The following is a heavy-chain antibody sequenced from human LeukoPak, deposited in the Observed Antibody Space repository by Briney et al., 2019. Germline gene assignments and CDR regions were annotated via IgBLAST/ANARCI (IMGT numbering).Heavy chain of an antibody. CDR2: FYYSGST. J-gene: IGHJ6*02. Sequence: SEPLSLTCTVCVGSISSYHWSWIREPPGKGLEWFGYFYYSGSTNYNPSLKSRVTISVDTSKYQYSLKLSSVAAADTAVYYCASRSGYGMDVWGQGTTVTVSS. D-gene: IGHD1-26*01. V-gene: IGHV4-59*01. CDR1: VGSISSYH. CDR3: ASRSGYGMDV.